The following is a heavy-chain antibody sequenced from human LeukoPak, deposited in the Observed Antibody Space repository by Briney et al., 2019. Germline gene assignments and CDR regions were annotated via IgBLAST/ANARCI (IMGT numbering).Heavy chain of an antibody. CDR3: AKDSAYYYDSSGYYYD. D-gene: IGHD3-22*01. J-gene: IGHJ4*02. CDR2: IRYDGTNK. V-gene: IGHV3-30*02. Sequence: PGGSLRLSCAASGFSFSSYGMHWVRQAPGKGLEWVAFIRYDGTNKYYADSVKGRFTISRDNSKNTLYLQMNSLRAKDTAMYYCAKDSAYYYDSSGYYYDWGQGTLVTVSS. CDR1: GFSFSSYG.